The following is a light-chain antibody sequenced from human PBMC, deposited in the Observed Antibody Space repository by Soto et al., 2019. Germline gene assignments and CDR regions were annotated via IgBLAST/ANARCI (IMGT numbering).Light chain of an antibody. CDR3: QHCGRARFT. J-gene: IGKJ2*01. Sequence: EIVLTQSPGTLSLSPGERATLSCRASQSVRSSDVTWYQQQPGQAPRLLIYGAFNRATDIPDRFSGSGSGKDFTLTISRLEPEGFVVYYCQHCGRARFTFGQGTRLEIK. CDR2: GAF. V-gene: IGKV3-20*01. CDR1: QSVRSSD.